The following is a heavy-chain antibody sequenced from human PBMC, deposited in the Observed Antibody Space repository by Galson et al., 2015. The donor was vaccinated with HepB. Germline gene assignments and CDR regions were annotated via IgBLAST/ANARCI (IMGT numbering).Heavy chain of an antibody. Sequence: SLRLSCAGSGFTFSNQWMHWVRQSPGKGLVWVSGISGDGSGTIYADSVKGRLTISRDNAKNTVYLQMSSLRAEDTAVYYCVTGGGSFDYWGLGTLVTVSS. V-gene: IGHV3-74*01. CDR2: ISGDGSGT. CDR3: VTGGGSFDY. D-gene: IGHD3-10*01. J-gene: IGHJ4*02. CDR1: GFTFSNQW.